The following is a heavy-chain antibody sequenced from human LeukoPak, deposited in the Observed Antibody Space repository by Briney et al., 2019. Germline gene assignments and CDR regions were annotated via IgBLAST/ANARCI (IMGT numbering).Heavy chain of an antibody. Sequence: GGSLRLSCAASGFTFSSYSMNWVRQAPGKGLEWVSSISGSSSYIYYADSVKGRFTISRDNAKNSLYLQMNSLRAEDTAVYYCARSYTVYYDILTGYYTEWYFDYWGQGTLVTVSS. D-gene: IGHD3-9*01. V-gene: IGHV3-21*01. CDR1: GFTFSSYS. J-gene: IGHJ4*02. CDR3: ARSYTVYYDILTGYYTEWYFDY. CDR2: ISGSSSYI.